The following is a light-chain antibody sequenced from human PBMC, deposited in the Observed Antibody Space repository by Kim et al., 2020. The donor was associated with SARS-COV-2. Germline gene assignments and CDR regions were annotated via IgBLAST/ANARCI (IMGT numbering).Light chain of an antibody. V-gene: IGKV1-39*01. CDR3: QQSYNTPYT. CDR2: AAS. J-gene: IGKJ2*01. Sequence: DIQMTQSPSSLSASVGDRVTITCRASQSISSYLNWYQQKPGKAPKLLIYAASSLQSGVPSRFSGSGSATDFTLTISSLQPEDFATYYCQQSYNTPYTFGQGTKLEI. CDR1: QSISSY.